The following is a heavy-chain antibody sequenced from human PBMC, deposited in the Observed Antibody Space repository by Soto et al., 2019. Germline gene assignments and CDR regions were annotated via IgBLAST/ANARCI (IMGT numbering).Heavy chain of an antibody. CDR1: GFPFSSYS. Sequence: PGGSLRLSCAASGFPFSSYSMSWVRQAPGKGLEWVSSITSSGFDIYYADSVKGRFSISRGNAKNSLYLQMNSLRADDTAVYFCAKDVFPYFDSGVYYSPLDYWGQGTLVTVSS. J-gene: IGHJ4*02. D-gene: IGHD3-22*01. CDR3: AKDVFPYFDSGVYYSPLDY. CDR2: ITSSGFDI. V-gene: IGHV3-21*04.